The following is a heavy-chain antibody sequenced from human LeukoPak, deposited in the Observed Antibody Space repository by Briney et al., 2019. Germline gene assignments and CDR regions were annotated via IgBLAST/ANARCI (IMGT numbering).Heavy chain of an antibody. J-gene: IGHJ4*02. CDR3: ARHISSGGTYAHFDY. Sequence: PSETLSLTCTVSGSMYNYYWSWIRQPPGKGLEWIGYIHYSGSTNYNPSLKSRVTMSLDTSKNQVSLKLNSVTAADTAVYYCARHISSGGTYAHFDYWGQGTLVTVSS. CDR1: GSMYNYY. V-gene: IGHV4-59*08. CDR2: IHYSGST. D-gene: IGHD1-26*01.